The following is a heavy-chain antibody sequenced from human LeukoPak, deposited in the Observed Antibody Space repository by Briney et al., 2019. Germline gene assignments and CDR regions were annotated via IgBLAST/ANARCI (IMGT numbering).Heavy chain of an antibody. V-gene: IGHV1-69*05. CDR2: IIPIFGTA. CDR1: GGTFSSYA. D-gene: IGHD2-15*01. CDR3: ARDGAFYCSGGSCYFDY. Sequence: SVKVSCKASGGTFSSYAISWVRQAPGQGLEWMGSIIPIFGTANYAQKFQGRVTITTDESTSTAYMELSSLRSEDTAVYYCARDGAFYCSGGSCYFDYWGQGTLVTVSS. J-gene: IGHJ4*02.